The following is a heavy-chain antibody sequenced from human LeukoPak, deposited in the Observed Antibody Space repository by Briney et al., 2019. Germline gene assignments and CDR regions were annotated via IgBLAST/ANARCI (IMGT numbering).Heavy chain of an antibody. J-gene: IGHJ4*02. CDR2: IIPILGIA. V-gene: IGHV1-69*04. CDR3: ARDVGPSVGATDY. CDR1: GGTFSSYA. Sequence: SVKVSCKASGGTFSSYAISWVRQAPGQGLEWVGRIIPILGIANYAQKFQGRVTITADKSTSTAYMELSSPRSEDTAVYYCARDVGPSVGATDYWGQGTLVTVSS. D-gene: IGHD1-26*01.